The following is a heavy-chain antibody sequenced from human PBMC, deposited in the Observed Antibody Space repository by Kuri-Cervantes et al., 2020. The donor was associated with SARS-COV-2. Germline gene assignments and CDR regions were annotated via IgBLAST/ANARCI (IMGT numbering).Heavy chain of an antibody. CDR1: GFTVSSNY. CDR2: IYSGGST. D-gene: IGHD3-16*01. V-gene: IGHV3-53*01. J-gene: IGHJ5*02. CDR3: ARVRGDYVP. Sequence: GESLKISCAASGFTVSSNYMSWVRQAPGKGLEWVSLIYSGGSTYYADSVKGRFTISRDNSKNTLYLQMNSLRDEGTAVYHCARVRGDYVPWGQGTLVTVSS.